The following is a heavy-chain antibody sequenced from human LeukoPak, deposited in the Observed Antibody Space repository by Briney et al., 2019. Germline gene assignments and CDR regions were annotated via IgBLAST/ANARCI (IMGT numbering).Heavy chain of an antibody. CDR1: GFTFSSYS. CDR3: ARDSSGWSDDAFDI. V-gene: IGHV3-21*01. CDR2: ISSSSSYI. D-gene: IGHD6-19*01. Sequence: GGSLRLSCAASGFTFSSYSMNWVRQAPGKGLEWVSSISSSSSYIYYADSVKGRFTISRDNAKNSLYLQMNSLRAEDTAVYYCARDSSGWSDDAFDIWGQGTMVTVSS. J-gene: IGHJ3*02.